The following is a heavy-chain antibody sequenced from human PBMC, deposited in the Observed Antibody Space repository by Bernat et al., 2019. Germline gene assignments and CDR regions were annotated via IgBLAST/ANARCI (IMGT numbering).Heavy chain of an antibody. CDR2: ISSSSSYI. J-gene: IGHJ6*03. CDR1: GFTFSSYS. V-gene: IGHV3-21*01. Sequence: EVQLVESGGGLVKPGGSLRLSCAASGFTFSSYSMNWVRQAPGKGLEWVSSISSSSSYIYYAGSVKGRFTSSRDNAKDSLYLQMNSLRAEGTAVYYCAREGYNIAAAGIPYYMDVWGKGTTVTVSS. D-gene: IGHD6-13*01. CDR3: AREGYNIAAAGIPYYMDV.